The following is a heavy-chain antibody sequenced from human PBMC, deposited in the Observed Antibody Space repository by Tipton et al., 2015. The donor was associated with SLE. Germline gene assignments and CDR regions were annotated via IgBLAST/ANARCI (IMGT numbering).Heavy chain of an antibody. D-gene: IGHD6-13*01. J-gene: IGHJ4*02. CDR2: ISAYNGNT. V-gene: IGHV1-18*01. Sequence: QSGAEVKKPGASEKVSCKASGYTFTSYGISWVRQAPGQGLEWMGWISAYNGNTNYAQKLQGRVTMTTDTSTSTAYMELRSLRPDDTAVYYCASSMYSSSWYEGDYWGQGTLVTVSS. CDR3: ASSMYSSSWYEGDY. CDR1: GYTFTSYG.